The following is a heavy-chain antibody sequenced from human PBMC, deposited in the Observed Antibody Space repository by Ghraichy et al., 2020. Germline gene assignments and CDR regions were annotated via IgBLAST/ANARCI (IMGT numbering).Heavy chain of an antibody. CDR3: AKDIGDIVATADPPYYYYYYGMDV. CDR1: GFTFDDYT. J-gene: IGHJ6*02. V-gene: IGHV3-43*01. D-gene: IGHD5-12*01. Sequence: GGSLRLSCAASGFTFDDYTMHWVRQAPGKGLEWVSLISWDGGSTYYADSVKGRFTISRDNSKNSLYLQMNSLRTEDTALYYCAKDIGDIVATADPPYYYYYYGMDVWGQGTTVTVSS. CDR2: ISWDGGST.